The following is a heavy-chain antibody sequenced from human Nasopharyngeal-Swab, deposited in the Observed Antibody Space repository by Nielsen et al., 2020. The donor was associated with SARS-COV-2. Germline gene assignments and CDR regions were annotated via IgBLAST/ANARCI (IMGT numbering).Heavy chain of an antibody. D-gene: IGHD6-19*01. CDR1: EFTFSGFA. CDR3: TRSGAYSSGWFLGDY. Sequence: GESLKISCAASEFTFSGFAMHWVRQASGKGLEWVGHIKSKANSYATTHAASVKGRFTISRDDSKNTAFLQMNSLETEDTAVYYCTRSGAYSSGWFLGDYWGQGTLVTVSS. CDR2: IKSKANSYAT. V-gene: IGHV3-73*01. J-gene: IGHJ4*02.